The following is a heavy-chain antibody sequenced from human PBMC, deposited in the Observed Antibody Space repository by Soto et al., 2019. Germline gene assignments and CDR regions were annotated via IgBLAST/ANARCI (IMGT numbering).Heavy chain of an antibody. J-gene: IGHJ4*02. Sequence: GGSLRLSCAASGFTFSSYGMHWVRQAPGKGLEWVAVIWYDGSNKYYADSVKGRFTISRDNSKNTLYLQMNSLRAEDTAVYYCARSRTGTTRYFDYWGQGTLVTVSS. D-gene: IGHD1-1*01. CDR3: ARSRTGTTRYFDY. CDR2: IWYDGSNK. CDR1: GFTFSSYG. V-gene: IGHV3-33*01.